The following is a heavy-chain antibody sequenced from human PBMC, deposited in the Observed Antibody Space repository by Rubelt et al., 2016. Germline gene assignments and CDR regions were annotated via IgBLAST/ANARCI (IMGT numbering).Heavy chain of an antibody. D-gene: IGHD2-21*02. J-gene: IGHJ6*02. CDR2: IYHSGST. CDR3: ALTTIIPGMDV. V-gene: IGHV4-39*07. Sequence: QLQLQESGPGLVKPSETLSLICTVSGGSISINSYYWGWIRQPPGKGLEWIGSIYHSGSTYYNPSLKSRVTISVDTSKNQFSLKLSAVTAADTAVYYCALTTIIPGMDVWGQGTTVTVSS. CDR1: GGSISINSYY.